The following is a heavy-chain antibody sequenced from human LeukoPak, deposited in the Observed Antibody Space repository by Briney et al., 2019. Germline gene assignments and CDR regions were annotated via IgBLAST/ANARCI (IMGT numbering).Heavy chain of an antibody. D-gene: IGHD2-15*01. Sequence: GGSLRLSCAASGFTFSSYEMNWVRQAPGKGLEWVSYISSSGSTKYYADSVKGRFTISRDNAKSSLFLQMNSLRAEDTAVFYCARVLRYRSGGNCYSGGLGYMDVWGKGTTVTISS. CDR2: ISSSGSTK. J-gene: IGHJ6*03. V-gene: IGHV3-48*03. CDR3: ARVLRYRSGGNCYSGGLGYMDV. CDR1: GFTFSSYE.